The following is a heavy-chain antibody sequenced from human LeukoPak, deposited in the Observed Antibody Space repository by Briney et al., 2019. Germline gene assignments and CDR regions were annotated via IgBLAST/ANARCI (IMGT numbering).Heavy chain of an antibody. Sequence: SETLSLTCAVSGYSISSGYCWGWIRQPPGKGLEWIGSIYHSGSTYYNPSLKSRVTISVDTSKNQFSLKLSSVTAADTAVYYCARDGLFLDYGEFLDYFDYWGQGTLVTVSS. CDR2: IYHSGST. CDR3: ARDGLFLDYGEFLDYFDY. D-gene: IGHD4-17*01. CDR1: GYSISSGYC. V-gene: IGHV4-38-2*02. J-gene: IGHJ4*02.